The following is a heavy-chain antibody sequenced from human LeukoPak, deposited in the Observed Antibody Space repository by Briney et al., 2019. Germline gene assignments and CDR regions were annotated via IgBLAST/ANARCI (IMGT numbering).Heavy chain of an antibody. Sequence: SETLSLTCAVYGGSFSGYYWSWIRQPPGKGLEWIGEINHSGSTNYNPSLKSRVTISVDTSKNQFSLKLSSVTAADTAVYYCARLNVLLWFGELFRSTPRYYYMDVWGKGTTVTISS. CDR2: INHSGST. CDR3: ARLNVLLWFGELFRSTPRYYYMDV. J-gene: IGHJ6*03. CDR1: GGSFSGYY. D-gene: IGHD3-10*01. V-gene: IGHV4-34*01.